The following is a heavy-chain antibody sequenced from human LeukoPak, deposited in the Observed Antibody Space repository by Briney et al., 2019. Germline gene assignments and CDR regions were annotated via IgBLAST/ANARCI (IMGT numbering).Heavy chain of an antibody. D-gene: IGHD3-10*01. J-gene: IGHJ4*02. CDR2: INPDDSDT. Sequence: AGGSLEISLQGSGYPFTTYWIGWGRQRPGKGLELVGIINPDDSDTRYSPSSEGQVTISADKSVSTAYLQWSSLKASDTAMYSCARCVRADGRSSCYFAYWGEGTLVTVS. V-gene: IGHV5-51*03. CDR1: GYPFTTYW. CDR3: ARCVRADGRSSCYFAY.